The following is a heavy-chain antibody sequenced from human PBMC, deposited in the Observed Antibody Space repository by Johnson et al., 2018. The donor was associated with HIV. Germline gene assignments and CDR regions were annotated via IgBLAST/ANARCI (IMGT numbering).Heavy chain of an antibody. CDR1: GFTVSSNY. V-gene: IGHV3-53*01. Sequence: VQLVESGGGLIQPGGSLRLSCAASGFTVSSNYMSWVRQAPGKGLEWVSVIYSGGSTYYADSVQGRFTISRDNAKNSLYLQMNSLRGEDTALYYCARIGAWQLHRAFDIWGQGTMVTVSS. CDR3: ARIGAWQLHRAFDI. D-gene: IGHD2-15*01. CDR2: IYSGGST. J-gene: IGHJ3*02.